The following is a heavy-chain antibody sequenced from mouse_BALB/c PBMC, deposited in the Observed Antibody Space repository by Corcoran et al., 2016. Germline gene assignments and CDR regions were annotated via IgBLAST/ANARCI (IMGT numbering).Heavy chain of an antibody. CDR3: APHYYGSRDWYFDV. CDR1: GYTFSSYW. CDR2: ILPGSGST. D-gene: IGHD1-1*01. J-gene: IGHJ1*01. V-gene: IGHV1-9*01. Sequence: QVQLQQSGAELMKPGASVKISCKATGYTFSSYWIEWVKQRPGHGLEWIGEILPGSGSTNYNEKFKGKATFTADTSSNTAYMQLSSLTSADSAVNYCAPHYYGSRDWYFDVWGAGTTVTVSS.